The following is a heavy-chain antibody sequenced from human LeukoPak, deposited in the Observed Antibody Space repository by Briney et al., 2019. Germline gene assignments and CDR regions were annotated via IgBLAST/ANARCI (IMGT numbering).Heavy chain of an antibody. CDR1: GYTFTSYG. Sequence: ASVKVSCKASGYTFTSYGISWVRQAPGQGLEWMGWISAYNGNTNHAQKLQGRVTMTTDTSTSTAYMELRSLRSDDTAVYYCARDDCSSTSCSPPLDYWGQGTLVTVSS. CDR3: ARDDCSSTSCSPPLDY. D-gene: IGHD2-2*01. V-gene: IGHV1-18*01. J-gene: IGHJ4*02. CDR2: ISAYNGNT.